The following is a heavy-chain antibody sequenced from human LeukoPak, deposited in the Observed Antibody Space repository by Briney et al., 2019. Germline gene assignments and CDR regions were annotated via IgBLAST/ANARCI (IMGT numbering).Heavy chain of an antibody. D-gene: IGHD1/OR15-1a*01. Sequence: GGSLRLSCAASGFTFSSYGMHWVRQAPGKGLEWVAVIWYDGSNKYYADSVKGRFTISRDNSKNTLYLQMNSLRAEDTAVYYCAKDLLSGEQGNWGQGTMVTVSS. V-gene: IGHV3-33*06. CDR1: GFTFSSYG. J-gene: IGHJ3*01. CDR3: AKDLLSGEQGN. CDR2: IWYDGSNK.